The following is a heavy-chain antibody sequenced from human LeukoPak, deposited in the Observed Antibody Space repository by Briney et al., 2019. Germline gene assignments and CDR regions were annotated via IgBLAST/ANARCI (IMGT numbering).Heavy chain of an antibody. J-gene: IGHJ4*02. Sequence: GGSLRLSCAASGFTFSTCGMHWVRQAPGKGLEWVAFINDGGNKKDYADSVKGRLTISRDTSKNILYLQMNSLRVEDTAVYYCVKDFHNSWTFDYWGQGTLVTVSS. D-gene: IGHD3/OR15-3a*01. V-gene: IGHV3-30*02. CDR2: INDGGNKK. CDR3: VKDFHNSWTFDY. CDR1: GFTFSTCG.